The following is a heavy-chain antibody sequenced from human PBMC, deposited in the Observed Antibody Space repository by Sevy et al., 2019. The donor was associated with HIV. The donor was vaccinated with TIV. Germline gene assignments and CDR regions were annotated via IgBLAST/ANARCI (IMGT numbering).Heavy chain of an antibody. Sequence: GGSLRLSCAASGFTFSSYAMHWVRQAPGKGLEWVAVISYDGSNKYYADSVKGRFTISRDNSKNTLYLQMNSLRAEDTAVYYCARGWSGGSCYDGPGLDYWGQGTLVTVSS. J-gene: IGHJ4*02. CDR2: ISYDGSNK. CDR1: GFTFSSYA. D-gene: IGHD2-15*01. CDR3: ARGWSGGSCYDGPGLDY. V-gene: IGHV3-30-3*01.